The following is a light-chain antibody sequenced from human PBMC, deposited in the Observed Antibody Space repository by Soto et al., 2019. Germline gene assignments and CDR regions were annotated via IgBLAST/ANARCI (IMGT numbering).Light chain of an antibody. Sequence: EIVMTQSPATLSVSPGERATLSCRASQSVSSNLAWYLQKPGQAPRLLIYGASTRATGIPARFSGSASGTEFPLPISSLQSEDFAVYYCQQYNNWPFTFGPGTKVDIK. J-gene: IGKJ3*01. V-gene: IGKV3-15*01. CDR2: GAS. CDR1: QSVSSN. CDR3: QQYNNWPFT.